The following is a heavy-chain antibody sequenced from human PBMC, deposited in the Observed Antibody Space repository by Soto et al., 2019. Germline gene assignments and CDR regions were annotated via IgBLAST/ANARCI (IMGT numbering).Heavy chain of an antibody. J-gene: IGHJ3*02. Sequence: SETLSLTCAVSGYSISSSNWWDWIRQPPGKGLEWIGYIYYSGSTYYNPSLKSRVTMSVDTSKSQFSLKLSSVTAVDTAVYYCARKNGVLDAFDIWGQGTMVTVS. CDR2: IYYSGST. D-gene: IGHD4-17*01. CDR3: ARKNGVLDAFDI. CDR1: GYSISSSNW. V-gene: IGHV4-28*01.